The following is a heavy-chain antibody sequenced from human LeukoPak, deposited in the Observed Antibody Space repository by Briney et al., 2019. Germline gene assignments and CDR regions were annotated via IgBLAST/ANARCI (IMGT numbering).Heavy chain of an antibody. CDR3: ARATGTYCSGGSCFNWFDP. V-gene: IGHV1-2*06. D-gene: IGHD2-15*01. J-gene: IGHJ5*02. Sequence: GASVKVSCKASGYTFTGYYMHWVRQAPGQGLEWKGRINPNSGGTNYAQKFQGRVTMTRDTSISTAYMELSRLRSDDTAVYYCARATGTYCSGGSCFNWFDPWGQGTLVTVSS. CDR2: INPNSGGT. CDR1: GYTFTGYY.